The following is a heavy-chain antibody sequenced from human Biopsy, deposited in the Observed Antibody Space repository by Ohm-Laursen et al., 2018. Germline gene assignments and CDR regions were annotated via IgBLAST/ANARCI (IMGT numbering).Heavy chain of an antibody. J-gene: IGHJ5*02. CDR3: ARGYSRRVSIFEASIYWFDT. CDR1: GYSFSTYD. CDR2: MIPSSGKT. V-gene: IGHV1-8*01. Sequence: ASVKVSCKAPGYSFSTYDVDWVRQARGQGLEWMGWMIPSSGKTGYAQRFQGRVTLTMNTSISTAYMELSGLRSEDTAVYFCARGYSRRVSIFEASIYWFDTWGQGTLVTVSS. D-gene: IGHD6-6*01.